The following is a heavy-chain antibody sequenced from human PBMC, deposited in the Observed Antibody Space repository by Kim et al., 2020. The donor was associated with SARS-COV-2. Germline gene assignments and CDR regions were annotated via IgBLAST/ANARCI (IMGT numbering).Heavy chain of an antibody. Sequence: SVKVSCKASGGTFSSYAISWVRQAPGQGLEWMGGIIPMFGTANYAQKFQGRVTITADESTSTAYMELSSLRSEDTAVYYCARESRGYSYEPYYYYGMDVWGQGTTVTVSS. CDR3: ARESRGYSYEPYYYYGMDV. CDR2: IIPMFGTA. CDR1: GGTFSSYA. D-gene: IGHD5-18*01. V-gene: IGHV1-69*13. J-gene: IGHJ6*02.